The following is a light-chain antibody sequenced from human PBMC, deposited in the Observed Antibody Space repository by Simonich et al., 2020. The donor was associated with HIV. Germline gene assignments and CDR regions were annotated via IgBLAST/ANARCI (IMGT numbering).Light chain of an antibody. Sequence: QSALTQPAAVSGSPGQSSTISCTGTSSDVGGYNYVSWYQQHPGKAPKLMIYDVSERPSGVSNRFSGSKSGNTASLTISGLQAEDEADYYCSSNTSSSTLVFGGGTKLTVL. CDR2: DVS. CDR3: SSNTSSSTLV. V-gene: IGLV2-14*01. J-gene: IGLJ3*02. CDR1: SSDVGGYNY.